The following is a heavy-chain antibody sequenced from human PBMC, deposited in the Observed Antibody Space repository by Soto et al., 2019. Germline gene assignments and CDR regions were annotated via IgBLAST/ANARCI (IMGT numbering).Heavy chain of an antibody. CDR2: ISGRGDAT. V-gene: IGHV3-23*01. J-gene: IGHJ4*02. D-gene: IGHD2-8*01. Sequence: EVQLLESGGGLVQPGGSLRLSCAASGFIFNTNSMTCVRQAPGKGLEWVSSISGRGDATYYADAVKGRFTISRENSKNTLYLQMGSLRAEDTAVYYCAKGAVSARRFDYWGRGTRVLVSS. CDR3: AKGAVSARRFDY. CDR1: GFIFNTNS.